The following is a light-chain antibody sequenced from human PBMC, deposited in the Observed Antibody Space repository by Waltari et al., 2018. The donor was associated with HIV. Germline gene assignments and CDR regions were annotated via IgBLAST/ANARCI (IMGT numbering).Light chain of an antibody. J-gene: IGKJ2*01. CDR2: YAS. Sequence: EIVLTPSPATVSLSPGERATLSCRASQGVNVYLAWYQQKPGQAPRLLIYYASNRAPGIPARFSGSGSGTDFTLTISSLEPEDFAVYYCQERSNWNTFGQGTKLEIK. CDR1: QGVNVY. CDR3: QERSNWNT. V-gene: IGKV3-11*01.